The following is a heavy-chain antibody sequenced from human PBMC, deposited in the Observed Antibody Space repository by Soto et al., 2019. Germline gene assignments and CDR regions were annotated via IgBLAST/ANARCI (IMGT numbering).Heavy chain of an antibody. CDR3: ARWWPQGNSSSWYYYLDP. CDR1: GFTFSSYS. V-gene: IGHV3-21*01. D-gene: IGHD6-13*01. Sequence: GGSLRLSCAASGFTFSSYSMNWVRQAPGKGLEWVSSISSSSSYIYYADSVKGRFTISRDNAKNSLYLQMNSLRAEDTAVYYCARWWPQGNSSSWYYYLDPWGQGTLVTVSS. CDR2: ISSSSSYI. J-gene: IGHJ5*02.